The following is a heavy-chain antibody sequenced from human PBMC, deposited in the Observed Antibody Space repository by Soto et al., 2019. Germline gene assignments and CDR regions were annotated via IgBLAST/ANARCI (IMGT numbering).Heavy chain of an antibody. V-gene: IGHV1-8*01. CDR2: MNPNSGNT. J-gene: IGHJ6*02. CDR3: ARNSKLGGIDV. CDR1: GYTFTSYD. D-gene: IGHD4-4*01. Sequence: GVSVKVSCKASGYTFTSYDINWVRQATGQELEWMGWMNPNSGNTGYAQKLQGRITMTRNTSISTAYMELSSLRSEDTAVYYGARNSKLGGIDVWGQGTTGTVSS.